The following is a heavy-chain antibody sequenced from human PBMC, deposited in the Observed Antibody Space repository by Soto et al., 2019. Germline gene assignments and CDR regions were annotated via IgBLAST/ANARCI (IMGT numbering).Heavy chain of an antibody. V-gene: IGHV4-59*11. Sequence: PEALSLTCGASGVPISSHFWRWIRQPPGKGLESIGYIYYSGSTNYNPSLKSRVTISLDTSKNRFSLSLGSVTAADTAVYYCARGVCNGDCFYANYLYGLDVWGQGTTVTVSS. CDR1: GVPISSHF. CDR3: ARGVCNGDCFYANYLYGLDV. D-gene: IGHD2-21*02. J-gene: IGHJ6*02. CDR2: IYYSGST.